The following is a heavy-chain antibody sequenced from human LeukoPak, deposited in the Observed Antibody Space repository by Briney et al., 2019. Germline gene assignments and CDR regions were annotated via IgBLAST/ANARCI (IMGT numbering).Heavy chain of an antibody. J-gene: IGHJ5*02. CDR3: ARGRIYNRGHSSSWPNWFDP. Sequence: GASVKVSCKASGYTFTSYDINWVRQAAGQGLEWMGSMNPNSGNTGYAQKFQGRVTMTRNTSISTAYMELSSLRSEDTAVYYCARGRIYNRGHSSSWPNWFDPWGQGTLVTVSS. D-gene: IGHD6-13*01. CDR2: MNPNSGNT. V-gene: IGHV1-8*01. CDR1: GYTFTSYD.